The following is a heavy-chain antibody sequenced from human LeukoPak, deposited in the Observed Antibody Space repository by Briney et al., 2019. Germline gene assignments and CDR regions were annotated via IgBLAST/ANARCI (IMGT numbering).Heavy chain of an antibody. Sequence: SETLSLTCAVSGGSISSGGYSWSWIRQPPGKGLEWIGYIYHSGSTYYNPSLKSRVTISVDRSKNQFSLKLSSVTAADTAVYYCARRIDYGGPYFDDWGQGTLVTVSS. V-gene: IGHV4-30-2*01. CDR3: ARRIDYGGPYFDD. J-gene: IGHJ4*02. CDR2: IYHSGST. D-gene: IGHD4-23*01. CDR1: GGSISSGGYS.